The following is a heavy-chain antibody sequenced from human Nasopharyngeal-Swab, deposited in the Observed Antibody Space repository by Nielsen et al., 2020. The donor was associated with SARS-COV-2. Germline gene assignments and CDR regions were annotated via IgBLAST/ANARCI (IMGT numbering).Heavy chain of an antibody. D-gene: IGHD3-22*01. CDR1: GFTFSSYSM. V-gene: IGHV4/OR15-8*01. CDR3: ARVGYYDSSGYL. J-gene: IGHJ4*02. Sequence: ESLKISCAASGFTFSSYSMNWVRQAPGKGLEWIGEIYHSGSTNYNPSLKSRVTISVDKSKNQFSLKLSPVTAADTAVYYCARVGYYDSSGYLWGQGTLVTVSS. CDR2: IYHSGST.